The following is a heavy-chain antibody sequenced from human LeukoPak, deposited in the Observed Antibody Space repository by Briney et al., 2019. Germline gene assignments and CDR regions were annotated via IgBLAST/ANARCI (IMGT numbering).Heavy chain of an antibody. Sequence: GGSLRLSCAASGFTFSDSYMSWIRQTPGKGLEWVSTIYSGGTTYYADSVMGRFTISRHNSRNTLYLQMNSLRAEDTAVYYCARVDTVMAYYFDLWGQGTMVTVSS. CDR3: ARVDTVMAYYFDL. CDR2: IYSGGTT. V-gene: IGHV3-53*04. J-gene: IGHJ4*02. CDR1: GFTFSDSY. D-gene: IGHD5-18*01.